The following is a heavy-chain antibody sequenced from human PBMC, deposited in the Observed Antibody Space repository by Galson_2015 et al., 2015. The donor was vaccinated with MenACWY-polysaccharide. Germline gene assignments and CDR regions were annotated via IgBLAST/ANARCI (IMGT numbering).Heavy chain of an antibody. CDR1: GFTFSNYW. V-gene: IGHV3-7*01. CDR3: AREGYYYDY. J-gene: IGHJ4*02. CDR2: IKQDGSEK. Sequence: SLRLSCAASGFTFSNYWMSWVRQAPGRGLEWVANIKQDGSEKYYVDSVKGRFTISRDNAQNSLYLQMNSLRAEDTAVYYCAREGYYYDYWGQGTLVTVSS. D-gene: IGHD3-22*01.